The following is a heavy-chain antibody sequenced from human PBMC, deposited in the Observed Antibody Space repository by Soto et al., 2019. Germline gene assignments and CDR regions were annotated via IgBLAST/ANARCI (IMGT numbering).Heavy chain of an antibody. J-gene: IGHJ4*02. CDR1: GFIFSSYW. Sequence: VPLVESGGGLVQPGGSLRLSCAASGFIFSSYWMHWVRQAPGKGLVWVSRINSDGSSTSYADSVKGRFTISRDNAKNTLYLQMNSLRAEDTAVYYCARGRVGSSGCIDYWGQGTLVTVSS. D-gene: IGHD3-22*01. CDR2: INSDGSST. CDR3: ARGRVGSSGCIDY. V-gene: IGHV3-74*01.